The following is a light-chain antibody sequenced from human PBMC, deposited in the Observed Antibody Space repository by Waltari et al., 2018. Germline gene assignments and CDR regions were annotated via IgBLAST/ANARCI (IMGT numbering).Light chain of an antibody. CDR1: QSVSSSY. J-gene: IGKJ1*01. CDR2: GAS. Sequence: EIVLKQSPGTLSLSPGERATLSRRASQSVSSSYLAWYQQKPGQALRLLIYGASSRATGIADRFSGSGSGTDFTLTVSRLEPEDFAVYYWQQYGSAPRTFGQGTKVEIK. V-gene: IGKV3-20*01. CDR3: QQYGSAPRT.